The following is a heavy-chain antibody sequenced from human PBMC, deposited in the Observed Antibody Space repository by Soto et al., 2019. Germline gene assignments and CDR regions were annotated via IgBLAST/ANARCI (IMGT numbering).Heavy chain of an antibody. Sequence: SETLSLTCAVSGGSISGSQWWSWVRLPPGKGLEWIGEISHTGTTNYNPSLKSRVTMSVDKPKNQFSLNLTSVTAADTAIYYCARHGAAIWLGYWGQGTLVTVSS. D-gene: IGHD6-19*01. J-gene: IGHJ4*02. CDR2: ISHTGTT. CDR1: GGSISGSQW. V-gene: IGHV4-4*02. CDR3: ARHGAAIWLGY.